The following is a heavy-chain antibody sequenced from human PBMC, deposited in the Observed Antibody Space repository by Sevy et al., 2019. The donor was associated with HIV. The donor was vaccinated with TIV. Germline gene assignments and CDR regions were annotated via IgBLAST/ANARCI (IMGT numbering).Heavy chain of an antibody. CDR3: TRKDHISGRPFDY. CDR2: ITPNSGVT. CDR1: GYSFSGYY. Sequence: ASVKVSCKASGYSFSGYYMHWVRQAPGQGLEWMGRITPNSGVTDYAQKFQGRVTMTTDTSINTAYMELSRLKSDDTAVYYCTRKDHISGRPFDYWGQGALVTVSS. J-gene: IGHJ4*02. V-gene: IGHV1-2*06. D-gene: IGHD1-20*01.